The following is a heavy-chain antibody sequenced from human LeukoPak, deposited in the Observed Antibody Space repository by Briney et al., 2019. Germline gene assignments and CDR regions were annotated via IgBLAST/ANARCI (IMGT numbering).Heavy chain of an antibody. J-gene: IGHJ4*02. CDR1: GFTLTSHG. D-gene: IGHD3-22*01. Sequence: PGGSLRLSCAASGFTLTSHGMDWVRQAPGKGLEWVSSISSGGTYIYYSDSLKGRFSISIDTAKNSVYLQLNSLRVEDTGVYYCAREGSSGYYENFDYLGQGTLVIVSS. CDR2: ISSGGTYI. V-gene: IGHV3-21*01. CDR3: AREGSSGYYENFDY.